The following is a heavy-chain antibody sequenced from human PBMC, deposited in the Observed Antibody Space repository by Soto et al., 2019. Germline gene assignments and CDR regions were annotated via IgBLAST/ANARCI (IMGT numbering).Heavy chain of an antibody. CDR2: IYYSGST. CDR1: GGSISSYY. J-gene: IGHJ4*02. D-gene: IGHD6-13*01. CDR3: ERGRTGIAAAGTEFDY. V-gene: IGHV4-59*12. Sequence: SETLSLTCTVSGGSISSYYWSWIRQPPGKGLEWIGYIYYSGSTNYNPSLKSRVTISVDTSKNQFSLKLSSVTAADTAVYYCERGRTGIAAAGTEFDYWGQGTLVTVSS.